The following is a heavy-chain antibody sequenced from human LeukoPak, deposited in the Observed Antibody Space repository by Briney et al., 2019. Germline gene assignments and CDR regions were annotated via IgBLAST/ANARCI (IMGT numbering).Heavy chain of an antibody. D-gene: IGHD1-26*01. J-gene: IGHJ4*02. V-gene: IGHV3-23*01. Sequence: GGSLRLSCAASGFTFSSYDMSWVRQAPGKGLEWVSAISGSGGSTYYADSVKGRFTISRDNSKNTLYLQMNSLRAEDTAVYYCARDWNIVGDDYWGQGTLVTVSS. CDR2: ISGSGGST. CDR1: GFTFSSYD. CDR3: ARDWNIVGDDY.